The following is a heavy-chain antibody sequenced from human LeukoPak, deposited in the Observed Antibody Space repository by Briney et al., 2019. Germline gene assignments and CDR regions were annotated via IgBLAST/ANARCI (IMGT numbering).Heavy chain of an antibody. J-gene: IGHJ4*02. Sequence: GGSLRLSCAASGFTFSSYAMHWVRQAPGKGLEWVAVISYDGSNKYYADSVKGRFTISRDNSKNTLYLQMNSLRAEDTAVYYCSRDDPPVLRFLEWLSPSGFDYWGQGTLVTVSS. D-gene: IGHD3-3*01. CDR2: ISYDGSNK. CDR1: GFTFSSYA. CDR3: SRDDPPVLRFLEWLSPSGFDY. V-gene: IGHV3-30-3*01.